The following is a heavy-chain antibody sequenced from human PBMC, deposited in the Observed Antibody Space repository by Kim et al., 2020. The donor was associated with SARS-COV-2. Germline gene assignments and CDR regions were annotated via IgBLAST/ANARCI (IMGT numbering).Heavy chain of an antibody. CDR1: GGSISSGGYY. V-gene: IGHV4-31*03. CDR2: IYYSGST. J-gene: IGHJ5*02. CDR3: ARGSYLPVVPAAMFWFDP. D-gene: IGHD2-2*01. Sequence: SETLSLTCTVSGGSISSGGYYWSWIRQHPGKGLEWIGYIYYSGSTYYNPSLKSRVTISVDTSKNQFSLKLSSVTAADTAVYYCARGSYLPVVPAAMFWFDPWGQGTLVTVSS.